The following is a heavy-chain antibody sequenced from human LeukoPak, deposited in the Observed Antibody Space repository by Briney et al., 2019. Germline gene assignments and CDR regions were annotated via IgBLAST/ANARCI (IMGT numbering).Heavy chain of an antibody. CDR1: GGTFSSYA. V-gene: IGHV1-69*13. Sequence: ASVKVSCKASGGTFSSYAISWVRQAPGQGLEWMGGIIPIFGTANYAQKFQGRVTITADESTSTAYMELSSLRSEDTAVYYCASREGGYYSQDAFDIWGQGTMVTVSS. D-gene: IGHD3-22*01. CDR3: ASREGGYYSQDAFDI. CDR2: IIPIFGTA. J-gene: IGHJ3*02.